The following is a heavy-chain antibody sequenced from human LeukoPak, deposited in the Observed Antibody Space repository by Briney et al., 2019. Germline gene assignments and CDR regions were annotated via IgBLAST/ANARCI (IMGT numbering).Heavy chain of an antibody. D-gene: IGHD6-19*01. J-gene: IGHJ3*02. CDR3: AREAPVAGNDAFDI. CDR1: GGSISTYY. CDR2: IYSSGST. V-gene: IGHV4-4*07. Sequence: ESSETLSLTCTVSGGSISTYYWSWIRQPAGKGLEWIGRIYSSGSTNYNPSLKNRVTISVDKSKNQFSLKLSSVTAADTAVYFCAREAPVAGNDAFDIWGQGTMVTVSS.